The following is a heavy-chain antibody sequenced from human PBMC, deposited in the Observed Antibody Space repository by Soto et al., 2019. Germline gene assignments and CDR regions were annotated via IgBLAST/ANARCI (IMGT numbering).Heavy chain of an antibody. J-gene: IGHJ4*02. Sequence: ASVKVSCKTSGYTFTNFGISWVRQAPGQGLEWMGWISTYNGNTNYAQKFQGRVTMTRDTSTSTAYMELSSLRSEDTAVYYCATDYGDYSSYFDYWGQGTLVTVSS. CDR3: ATDYGDYSSYFDY. CDR1: GYTFTNFG. V-gene: IGHV1-18*01. CDR2: ISTYNGNT. D-gene: IGHD4-17*01.